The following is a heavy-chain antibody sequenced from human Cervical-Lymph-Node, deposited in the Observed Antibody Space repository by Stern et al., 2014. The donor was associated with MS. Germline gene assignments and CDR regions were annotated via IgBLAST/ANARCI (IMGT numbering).Heavy chain of an antibody. CDR3: ARFSG. J-gene: IGHJ4*02. CDR2: IIPLFGIR. D-gene: IGHD2-8*02. V-gene: IGHV1-69*01. CDR1: GGSFSNFT. Sequence: QVQLVQSGAELKKPGSSVKVSCKVSGGSFSNFTISWVRQAPGQGLEWMGEIIPLFGIRTYAEKFQGRVTIIADESTSTAYMELRRLTSEDTAVYFCARFSGWGQGTLVTVSS.